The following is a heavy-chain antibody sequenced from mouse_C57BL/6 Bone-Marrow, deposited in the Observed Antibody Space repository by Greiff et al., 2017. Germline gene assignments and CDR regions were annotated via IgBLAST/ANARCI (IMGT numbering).Heavy chain of an antibody. CDR3: ARHGDDYYFRAIYY. J-gene: IGHJ4*01. V-gene: IGHV5-12*01. D-gene: IGHD2-3*01. CDR2: ISNGGGST. CDR1: GFTFSDYY. Sequence: EVQLVESGGGLVQPGGSLKLSCAASGFTFSDYYMYWVRQTPEKRLEWVAYISNGGGSTYYPDTVKGRFTISRDNAKTTLYLQMSSLQSEDTAMFYCARHGDDYYFRAIYYWGQGTTVTVSS.